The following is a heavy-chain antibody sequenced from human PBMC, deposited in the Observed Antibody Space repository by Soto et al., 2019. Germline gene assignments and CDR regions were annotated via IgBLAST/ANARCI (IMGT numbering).Heavy chain of an antibody. Sequence: ASVKVSCKVSGYTLTELSMHWVRQAPGKGLEWMGGFDPEDGETIYAQKSQGRVTMTEDTSTDTAYMELSRLRSEDTAVYYCATGESDYNTGYFQHSGQGTLVTVSS. J-gene: IGHJ1*01. D-gene: IGHD4-17*01. CDR2: FDPEDGET. CDR1: GYTLTELS. CDR3: ATGESDYNTGYFQH. V-gene: IGHV1-24*01.